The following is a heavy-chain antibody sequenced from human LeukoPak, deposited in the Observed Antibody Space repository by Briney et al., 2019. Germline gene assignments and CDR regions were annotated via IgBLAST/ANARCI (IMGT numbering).Heavy chain of an antibody. CDR1: GYTFSSYG. J-gene: IGHJ4*02. D-gene: IGHD6-19*01. Sequence: GASVKVSCKASGYTFSSYGIIWVRQAPGQGLEWMGWISAYNGNTNYAQKLQGRVTMTTDTFTSTAYMELRSLRSDDTAVYYCARDLGTAVAGSLHWGQGTLVTVSS. CDR2: ISAYNGNT. CDR3: ARDLGTAVAGSLH. V-gene: IGHV1-18*01.